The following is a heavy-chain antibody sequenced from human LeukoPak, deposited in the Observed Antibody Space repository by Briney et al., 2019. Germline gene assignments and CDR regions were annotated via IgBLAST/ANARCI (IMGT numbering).Heavy chain of an antibody. Sequence: PSETLSLTCSVSGGSISSDDYCWNWIRQHPGKGLEWIGYIYYSGSTYYNPSLKSRVALSVDTSKNQFSLKLSSLTAADTAVYYCARLFGLYPSLNWFDPWGQGTLVTVSS. J-gene: IGHJ5*02. V-gene: IGHV4-31*03. D-gene: IGHD2-8*01. CDR1: GGSISSDDYC. CDR3: ARLFGLYPSLNWFDP. CDR2: IYYSGST.